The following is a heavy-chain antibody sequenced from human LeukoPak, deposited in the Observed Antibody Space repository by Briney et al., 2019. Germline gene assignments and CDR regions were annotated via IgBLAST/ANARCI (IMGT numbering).Heavy chain of an antibody. Sequence: PGGSLRLSCAASGFTFSSYGMHWVRQAPGKGLEWVAFIRYDGSNKYYADSVKGRFTISRDNSKNTLYLQMNSLRAEDTAVYYCAKEITIFGVVIIRLVDYWGQGTLVTVSS. CDR1: GFTFSSYG. V-gene: IGHV3-30*02. D-gene: IGHD3-3*01. CDR2: IRYDGSNK. J-gene: IGHJ4*02. CDR3: AKEITIFGVVIIRLVDY.